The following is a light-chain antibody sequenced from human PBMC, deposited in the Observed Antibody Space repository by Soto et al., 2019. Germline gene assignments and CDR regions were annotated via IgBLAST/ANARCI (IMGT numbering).Light chain of an antibody. CDR1: QSVSSSY. V-gene: IGKV3-20*01. CDR3: QQYGNSPYT. Sequence: EIGLTQSPGTLSLSPGERATLSCRASQSVSSSYLAWYQQKLGQAPRLLIYGASSRATAIPDRFSGGGSGTDFTLTISRLEPEDFAVYYCQQYGNSPYTFGQGTKLEIK. CDR2: GAS. J-gene: IGKJ2*01.